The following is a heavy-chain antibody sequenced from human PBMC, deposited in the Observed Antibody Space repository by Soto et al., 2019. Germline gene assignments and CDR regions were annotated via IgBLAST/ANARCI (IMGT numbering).Heavy chain of an antibody. D-gene: IGHD3-10*01. CDR3: AKDTGSPARYYYMDV. J-gene: IGHJ6*03. Sequence: EVQLLESGRGLIQPGGSLRLSCAASGFTFSNYAMTWVRQAPRKGLEWVSCISGNGGSTYYADSVKGRFTISRDNSKSTLYLQMNSLRAEDTAKYYCAKDTGSPARYYYMDVWGNGTTVTVSS. V-gene: IGHV3-23*01. CDR2: ISGNGGST. CDR1: GFTFSNYA.